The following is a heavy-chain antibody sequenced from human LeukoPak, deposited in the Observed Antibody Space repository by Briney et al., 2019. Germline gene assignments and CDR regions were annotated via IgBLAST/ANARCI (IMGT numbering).Heavy chain of an antibody. CDR2: IYTSGST. V-gene: IGHV4-4*07. D-gene: IGHD6-13*01. Sequence: SETLSLTCTVSGGSISSYYWSWIRQPAGKGLEWIGRIYTSGSTNYNPSPKSRVTMSVDTSKNQFSLKLSSVTAADTAVYYCARDLGAAAGTVVFDYWGQGTLVTVSS. CDR3: ARDLGAAAGTVVFDY. J-gene: IGHJ4*02. CDR1: GGSISSYY.